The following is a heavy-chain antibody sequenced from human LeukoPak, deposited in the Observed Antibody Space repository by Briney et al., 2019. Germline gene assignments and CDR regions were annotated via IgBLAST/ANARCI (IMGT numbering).Heavy chain of an antibody. Sequence: GGSQRLSCAASGFTFSSYSMNWVRQAPGKGLEWVSSISSSSSYIYYADSVKGRFTISRDNAKNSLYLQMNSLRAEDTAVYYCARTAMVRGGGDYWGQGTLVTVSS. V-gene: IGHV3-21*01. CDR1: GFTFSSYS. CDR2: ISSSSSYI. D-gene: IGHD3-10*01. CDR3: ARTAMVRGGGDY. J-gene: IGHJ4*02.